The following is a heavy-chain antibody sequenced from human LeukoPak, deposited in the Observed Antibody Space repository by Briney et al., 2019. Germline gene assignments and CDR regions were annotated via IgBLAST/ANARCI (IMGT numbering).Heavy chain of an antibody. CDR1: GFIFSSYG. CDR2: LRYDGSNK. CDR3: AKDRGYYDILTCYHYYFDY. J-gene: IGHJ4*02. V-gene: IGHV3-30*02. D-gene: IGHD3-9*01. Sequence: GGSLRLSCAASGFIFSSYGMHWVRQAPRKGLEWVAFLRYDGSNKYYADSVKGRFTISRDNPKNTLYLLMNSLRAEDRAVYYCAKDRGYYDILTCYHYYFDYWGQGTLVTVSS.